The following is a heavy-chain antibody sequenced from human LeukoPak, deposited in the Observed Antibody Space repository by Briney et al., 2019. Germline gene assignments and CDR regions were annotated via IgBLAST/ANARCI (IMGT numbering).Heavy chain of an antibody. V-gene: IGHV4-34*01. CDR2: INHSGGT. CDR1: GGSFSGYY. D-gene: IGHD2-15*01. J-gene: IGHJ6*03. CDR3: ARVSCSGVSCYHYYYYMDV. Sequence: SETLSLTCAVYGGSFSGYYWSWLRQPPGKGLEWIGEINHSGGTKYNPSLKSRVTISVDTSKNQFFLNLNSVTAADTAVYYCARVSCSGVSCYHYYYYMDVWGRGTTVTVSS.